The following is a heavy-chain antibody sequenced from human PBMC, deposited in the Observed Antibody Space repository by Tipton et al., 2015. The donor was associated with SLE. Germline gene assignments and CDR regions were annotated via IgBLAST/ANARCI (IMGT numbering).Heavy chain of an antibody. Sequence: LRLSCAAYGGSFSGYYWSWVRQPPGKGLEWIGEINHSGSATYNPSLKSRVALSIDTSKNQLSLKLSSVTAADTAVYYCARYSPLDAGGVDYWGQGTLVTVSS. CDR2: INHSGSA. CDR3: ARYSPLDAGGVDY. D-gene: IGHD2-15*01. J-gene: IGHJ4*02. CDR1: GGSFSGYY. V-gene: IGHV4-34*01.